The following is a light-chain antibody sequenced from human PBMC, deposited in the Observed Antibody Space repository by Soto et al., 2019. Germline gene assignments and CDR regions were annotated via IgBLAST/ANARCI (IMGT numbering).Light chain of an antibody. J-gene: IGKJ1*01. V-gene: IGKV1-39*01. CDR3: QQSYSTPRT. CDR1: QSIGRY. Sequence: DIQMTQSPSSLSASVGDRVTITCRASQSIGRYLNWYQQKPGKAPKLLIYAASSLQSGVPSRFSGSGSGTDFTLTISSLQPEDFAAYDCQQSYSTPRTVGQGTKGEIK. CDR2: AAS.